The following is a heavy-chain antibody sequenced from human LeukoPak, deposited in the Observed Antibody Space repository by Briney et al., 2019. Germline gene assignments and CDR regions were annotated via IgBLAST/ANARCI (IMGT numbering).Heavy chain of an antibody. D-gene: IGHD3-10*01. V-gene: IGHV3-33*06. J-gene: IGHJ5*02. Sequence: GGSLRLSCAASGFTFSSYGMHWVRQAPGKGLEWVAVIWYDGSNKYYADSVKGRFTISRDNSKNTLYLQMNSLRAEDTAVYYCAKDLKVNYYGSGSPMNNWFDPWGQGTLVTVSS. CDR1: GFTFSSYG. CDR3: AKDLKVNYYGSGSPMNNWFDP. CDR2: IWYDGSNK.